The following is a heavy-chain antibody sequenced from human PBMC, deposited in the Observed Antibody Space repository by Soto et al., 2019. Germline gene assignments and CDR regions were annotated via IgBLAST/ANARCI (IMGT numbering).Heavy chain of an antibody. V-gene: IGHV4-39*01. CDR2: IFYSGGT. Sequence: SETLSLTCTVSGGSILDSTYYWAWIRQSPGKGLEWIGTIFYSGGTFYTPSLKSRVTMSVDTSNNQFSLKLSSVTAADTAVYYCARQASGYYYGWFDPWGQGNLVTFSS. CDR1: GGSILDSTYY. CDR3: ARQASGYYYGWFDP. D-gene: IGHD3-22*01. J-gene: IGHJ5*02.